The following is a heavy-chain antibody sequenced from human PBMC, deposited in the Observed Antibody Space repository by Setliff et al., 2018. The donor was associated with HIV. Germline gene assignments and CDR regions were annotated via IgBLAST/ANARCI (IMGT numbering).Heavy chain of an antibody. J-gene: IGHJ4*02. CDR2: IKSNSDGGTT. CDR1: GFIFSDAW. Sequence: GGSLRLSCAASGFIFSDAWMSWARQAPGKGLEWVGRIKSNSDGGTTDYAAPVKGRFTISRDDSKNTLYLQMNSLQTEDTAVYYCARDLESGIDYWGQGTLVTVSS. V-gene: IGHV3-15*01. CDR3: ARDLESGIDY. D-gene: IGHD3-3*01.